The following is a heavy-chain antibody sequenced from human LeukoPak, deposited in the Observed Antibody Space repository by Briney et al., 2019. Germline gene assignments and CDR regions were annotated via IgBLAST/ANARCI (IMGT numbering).Heavy chain of an antibody. CDR1: GFTFSSYW. J-gene: IGHJ4*02. CDR2: IKQDGSEK. Sequence: SGGSLRLSCAASGFTFSSYWMSWVRQAPGKGLEWVASIKQDGSEKYYVDSVKGRFTISRDNAKNSLYLQMSSLRAEDTALYYCATPGGWYFDYWGQGTLVTVSS. V-gene: IGHV3-7*01. CDR3: ATPGGWYFDY. D-gene: IGHD6-19*01.